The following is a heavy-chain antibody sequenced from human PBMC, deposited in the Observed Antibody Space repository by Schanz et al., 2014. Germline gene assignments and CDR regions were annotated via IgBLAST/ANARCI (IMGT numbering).Heavy chain of an antibody. J-gene: IGHJ6*02. CDR2: IFHSGTT. CDR1: GGSISSGVW. CDR3: YGMDV. V-gene: IGHV4-4*02. Sequence: QVQLQESGPGLVKPSGTLSLTCVVSGGSISSGVWWTWARQSPGKGLEWIGEIFHSGTTNYNPSLESRVTISIDTSKNQFSLRLTSVTAADTAVYYCYGMDVWGQGTTVTVSS.